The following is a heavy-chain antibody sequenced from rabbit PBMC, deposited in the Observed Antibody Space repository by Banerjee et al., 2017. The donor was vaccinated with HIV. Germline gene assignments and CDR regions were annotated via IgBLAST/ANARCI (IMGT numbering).Heavy chain of an antibody. CDR1: GFSFSNGYV. Sequence: QEQLEESGGDLVKPEGSLTLTCTASGFSFSNGYVMCWVRQAPGKGLEWIGCMNAGTSGGSYYARWAKGRFTISKTSSTTVTLQMTSLTAADTATYFCAGHGYATGWLDLWGPGTLVTDS. CDR2: MNAGTSGGS. D-gene: IGHD6-1*01. CDR3: AGHGYATGWLDL. V-gene: IGHV1S45*01. J-gene: IGHJ5*01.